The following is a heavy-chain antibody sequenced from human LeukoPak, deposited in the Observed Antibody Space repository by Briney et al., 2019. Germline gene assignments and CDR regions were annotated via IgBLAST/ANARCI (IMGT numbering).Heavy chain of an antibody. J-gene: IGHJ4*02. D-gene: IGHD2-2*02. V-gene: IGHV3-74*01. CDR2: MSSDGRTI. CDR3: ARGPIPDY. CDR1: GITFSSTW. Sequence: PGGSLRLSCAASGITFSSTWMHWVRQAPGKGLVLVSRMSSDGRTINYADSVKGRFTISRDHAKNMLYLQMNSLRVEDTAIYYCARGPIPDYWGQGTLVTVSS.